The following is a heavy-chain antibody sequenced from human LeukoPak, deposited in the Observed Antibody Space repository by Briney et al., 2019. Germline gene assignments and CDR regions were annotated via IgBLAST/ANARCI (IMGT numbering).Heavy chain of an antibody. CDR2: IYHSGTA. CDR3: AREDYLW. D-gene: IGHD4-11*01. CDR1: GYSISSGYF. J-gene: IGHJ4*02. V-gene: IGHV4-38-2*02. Sequence: PSETMSLTCTVSGYSISSGYFWRWIRQPPGKGLEWIGSIYHSGTAYYNPSLKSRVTISVDTSRNQFSLKLTSVTAADTAVYYCAREDYLWWGQGTLVTVSS.